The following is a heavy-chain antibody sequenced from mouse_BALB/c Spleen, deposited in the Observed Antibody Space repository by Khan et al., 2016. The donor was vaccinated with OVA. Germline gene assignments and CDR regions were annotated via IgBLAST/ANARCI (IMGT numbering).Heavy chain of an antibody. CDR2: ISSDGDYT. V-gene: IGHV5-9-3*01. CDR3: ARSPYGNFAY. D-gene: IGHD2-1*01. Sequence: EVHLVESGGGLVKPGGSLKLSCAASGFTFSTYAMSWVRQTPEKRLEWVATISSDGDYTYYPDNVTGRFTISRDNSTNTPYLQMSSLRSEDAAMYYCARSPYGNFAYWGQGTLVTVSA. J-gene: IGHJ3*01. CDR1: GFTFSTYA.